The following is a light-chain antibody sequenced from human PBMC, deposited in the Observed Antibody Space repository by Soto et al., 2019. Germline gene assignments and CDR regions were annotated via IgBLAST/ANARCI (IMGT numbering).Light chain of an antibody. V-gene: IGKV3-20*01. Sequence: EIVLTQSPGSLSLSPGQRATLSCRASQSVDSTFFAWYQKKPGQAPRLLIYVSSKRDTGVPDRFSGRGSGTDFTLTISRLEPEDLAVYYCQQYMSSVTFGQGTKVEI. J-gene: IGKJ1*01. CDR3: QQYMSSVT. CDR2: VSS. CDR1: QSVDSTF.